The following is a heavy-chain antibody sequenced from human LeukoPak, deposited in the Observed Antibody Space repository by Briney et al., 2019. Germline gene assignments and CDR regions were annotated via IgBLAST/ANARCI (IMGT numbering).Heavy chain of an antibody. CDR3: ATHPESSSWYFDY. D-gene: IGHD6-13*01. J-gene: IGHJ4*02. Sequence: GESLKISCKGSGYSFTSYWSGWVRQMPGKGLEWMGIIYPGDSDTRYSPSFQGQVTISADKSISTAYLQWSSLKASDTAMYYCATHPESSSWYFDYWGQGTLVTVSS. V-gene: IGHV5-51*01. CDR1: GYSFTSYW. CDR2: IYPGDSDT.